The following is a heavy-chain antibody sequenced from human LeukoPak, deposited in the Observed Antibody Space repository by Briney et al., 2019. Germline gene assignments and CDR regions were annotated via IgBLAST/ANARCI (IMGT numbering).Heavy chain of an antibody. V-gene: IGHV3-23*01. CDR2: IGRSGDKT. J-gene: IGHJ4*02. D-gene: IGHD1-1*01. Sequence: GGSLRLSCTTSVFAFSNHEMTWVRQAPGKGLEWVSHIGRSGDKTYYADSVKGRFTISRDNSKNTVYLQMNSLRVEDTAVYYCARESRGTGGTTAFDCWGQGTLVTVSS. CDR1: VFAFSNHE. CDR3: ARESRGTGGTTAFDC.